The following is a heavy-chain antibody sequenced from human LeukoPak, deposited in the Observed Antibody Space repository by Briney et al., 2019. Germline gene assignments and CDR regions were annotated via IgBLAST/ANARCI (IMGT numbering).Heavy chain of an antibody. J-gene: IGHJ5*02. D-gene: IGHD6-25*01. CDR2: INPSGGGT. CDR1: GYTFTSYD. Sequence: GASVKVSCKASGYTFTSYDVHWVRQAPGQGLEWMGIINPSGGGTSYAQKFQGRVTMTRDTSTSTVYMELSSLRSEDTAVYYCARHHDRQRWFVPWGQGTLVTVSS. CDR3: ARHHDRQRWFVP. V-gene: IGHV1-46*01.